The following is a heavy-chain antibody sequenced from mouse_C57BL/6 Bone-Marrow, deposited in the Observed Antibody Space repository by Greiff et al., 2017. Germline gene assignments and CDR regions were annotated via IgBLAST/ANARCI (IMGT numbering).Heavy chain of an antibody. V-gene: IGHV1-64*01. CDR3: ARGGTGLHYFDY. Sequence: QVQLQQPGAELVKPGASVKLSCKASGYTFTSYWMHWVKQRPGQGLEWIGMIHPNSGSTNYNEKFKSKATLTVDKSSSTAYLQLSSLTCEDSAVYYWARGGTGLHYFDYWGQGTTLTVSS. CDR1: GYTFTSYW. D-gene: IGHD3-1*01. J-gene: IGHJ2*01. CDR2: IHPNSGST.